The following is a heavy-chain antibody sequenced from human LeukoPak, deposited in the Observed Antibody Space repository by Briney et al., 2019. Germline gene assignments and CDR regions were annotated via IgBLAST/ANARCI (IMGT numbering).Heavy chain of an antibody. Sequence: GGSLRLSCATSGFTFSIYAMTWVRQTPGTGLEWVSGISGSGATTYYADSVKGRFTISRDNAKNSLYLQMNSLRAEDTAVYYCAVSFDFWGQGTLVTVSS. V-gene: IGHV3-23*01. CDR2: ISGSGATT. CDR1: GFTFSIYA. CDR3: AVSFDF. J-gene: IGHJ4*02.